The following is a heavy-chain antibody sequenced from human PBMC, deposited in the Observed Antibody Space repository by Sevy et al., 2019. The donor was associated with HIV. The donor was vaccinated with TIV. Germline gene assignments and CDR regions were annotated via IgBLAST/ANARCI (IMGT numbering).Heavy chain of an antibody. V-gene: IGHV3-53*01. Sequence: HGGSLRLSCAASGFTVSSNYMSWVRQAPGKGLGWVSVICSGGSTYYADSVKGRFTISRDNSKNTLYLQMNSLRAEDTAVYYCARGEFDYDFWSGYPYYWGQGTLVTVSS. CDR2: ICSGGST. CDR1: GFTVSSNY. J-gene: IGHJ4*02. CDR3: ARGEFDYDFWSGYPYY. D-gene: IGHD3-3*01.